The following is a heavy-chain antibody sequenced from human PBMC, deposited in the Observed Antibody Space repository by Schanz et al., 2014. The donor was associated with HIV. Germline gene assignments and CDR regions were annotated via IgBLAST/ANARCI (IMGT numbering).Heavy chain of an antibody. D-gene: IGHD3-10*01. CDR1: GFTFDSYT. Sequence: VQLVESGGGVVQPGRSLRLSCAASGFTFDSYTMNWVRQAPGKGLEWVSSISGGSCDKLYADSIKGRFTISRDNANNSVYLQMNSLSGEDTAVYYCVRETSSGVDYFDYWGQGTLVTVSS. CDR3: VRETSSGVDYFDY. CDR2: ISGGSCDK. V-gene: IGHV3-21*01. J-gene: IGHJ4*02.